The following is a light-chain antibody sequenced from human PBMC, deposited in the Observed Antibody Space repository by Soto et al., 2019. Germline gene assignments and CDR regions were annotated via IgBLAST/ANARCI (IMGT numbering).Light chain of an antibody. Sequence: DIPMTQYPSTLSASVGDRVTITCRASQSISSWLAWYQQKPGKAPKLLIYDASNLESGVPSRFSGSGSGTDFSLTISSLEPDDFAAYYCQQYSSYSGTFGQGTKVEIK. CDR2: DAS. CDR3: QQYSSYSGT. V-gene: IGKV1-5*01. J-gene: IGKJ2*02. CDR1: QSISSW.